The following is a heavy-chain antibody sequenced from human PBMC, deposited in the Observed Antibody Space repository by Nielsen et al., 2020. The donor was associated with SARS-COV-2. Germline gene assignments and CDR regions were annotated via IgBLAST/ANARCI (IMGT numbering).Heavy chain of an antibody. D-gene: IGHD3-22*01. CDR2: IYYSGST. CDR1: GGSISSYY. J-gene: IGHJ3*02. CDR3: ARGTMIVVVIGAFDI. Sequence: SETLSLTCTASGGSISSYYWSWIRQHPGKGLEWIGYIYYSGSTYYNPSLKSRVTISVDTSKNQFSLKLSSVTAADTAVYYCARGTMIVVVIGAFDIWGQGTMVTVSS. V-gene: IGHV4-59*06.